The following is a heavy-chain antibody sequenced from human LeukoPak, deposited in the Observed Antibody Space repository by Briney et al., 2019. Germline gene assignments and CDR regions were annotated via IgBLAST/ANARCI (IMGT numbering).Heavy chain of an antibody. D-gene: IGHD5-18*01. Sequence: GGSLRLSCAASGFTFSSYWMHWVRQAPGTGLVWVSHINSGGSSTSYADSVKGRFTISRDNAKNTLYLQMNSLRAEDTAVYYCARDRGYSPDVWGQGTTVTVSS. CDR2: INSGGSST. J-gene: IGHJ6*02. CDR3: ARDRGYSPDV. V-gene: IGHV3-74*01. CDR1: GFTFSSYW.